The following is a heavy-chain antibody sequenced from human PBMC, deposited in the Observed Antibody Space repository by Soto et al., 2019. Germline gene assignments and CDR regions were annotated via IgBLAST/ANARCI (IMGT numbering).Heavy chain of an antibody. CDR1: GFSLSTSGVG. CDR2: IYWDDEK. V-gene: IGHV2-5*02. Sequence: QITLKESGPTLVKPTQTLTLTCTFSGFSLSTSGVGVDWIRQPPGKALEWLALIYWDDEKRYSPSLKSRLTITRAIGKYQVVPTMAAGDPVETAIYYCADRHALIAGNVFYNWGQGPMVPVSS. J-gene: IGHJ3*02. D-gene: IGHD3-16*02. CDR3: ADRHALIAGNVFYN.